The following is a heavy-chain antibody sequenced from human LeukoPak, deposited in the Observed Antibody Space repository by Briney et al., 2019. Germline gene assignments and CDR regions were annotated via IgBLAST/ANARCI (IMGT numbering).Heavy chain of an antibody. CDR1: GYTFSGYF. CDR2: INPNTGYP. CDR3: ARGQPYGNYNYLDS. Sequence: GASVKVSCKASGYTFSGYFIHWVRQAPGQGLEWMGRINPNTGYPNHAQNFQGRVTMTRDTSISTAYMELSRLTTDDTAVYFCARGQPYGNYNYLDSWGQGTLVTVSS. D-gene: IGHD4-11*01. V-gene: IGHV1-2*06. J-gene: IGHJ5*01.